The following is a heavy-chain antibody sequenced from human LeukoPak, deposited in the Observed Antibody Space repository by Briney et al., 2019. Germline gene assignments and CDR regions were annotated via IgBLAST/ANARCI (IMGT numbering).Heavy chain of an antibody. V-gene: IGHV4-34*01. CDR2: INHSGST. J-gene: IGHJ4*02. CDR1: GGSFSGYY. Sequence: PSETLSLTCAVYGGSFSGYYWSWIRQPPGKGLEWIGEINHSGSTNYNPSLKSRVTISVDTSKNQLSLKLSSVTAADTAVYYCARVRRYYDSSGYYGYWGQGTLVTVSS. CDR3: ARVRRYYDSSGYYGY. D-gene: IGHD3-22*01.